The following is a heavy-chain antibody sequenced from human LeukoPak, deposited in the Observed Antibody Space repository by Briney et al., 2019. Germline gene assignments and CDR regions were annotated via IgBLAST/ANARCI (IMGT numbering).Heavy chain of an antibody. CDR2: INWNGAWT. CDR3: AGYYYDSSRGFDL. V-gene: IGHV3-20*04. CDR1: GSKFDDYG. J-gene: IGHJ5*02. Sequence: GGSLRLSCAASGSKFDDYGMSWVRQAPGKGLEGVCDINWNGAWTGYADSVKGRFTISRDNAKNSLYLQMNSLRAEDTALYYCAGYYYDSSRGFDLWGQGTLVTVSA. D-gene: IGHD3-22*01.